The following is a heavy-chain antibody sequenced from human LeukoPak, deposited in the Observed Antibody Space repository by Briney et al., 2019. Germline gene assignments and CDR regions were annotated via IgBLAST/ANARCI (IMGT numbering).Heavy chain of an antibody. D-gene: IGHD6-13*01. CDR3: ARRTGSSWYSVYYYGLDV. CDR2: IYPGDSDT. J-gene: IGHJ6*02. V-gene: IGHV5-51*01. CDR1: GYSFTSYW. Sequence: GESLKISCKGSGYSFTSYWIGWVRQMPGKGLECMGIIYPGDSDTRNSPSFQGQVTFSADKSINTAYLQWSSLKASDTAIYYCARRTGSSWYSVYYYGLDVWGQGTTVTVSS.